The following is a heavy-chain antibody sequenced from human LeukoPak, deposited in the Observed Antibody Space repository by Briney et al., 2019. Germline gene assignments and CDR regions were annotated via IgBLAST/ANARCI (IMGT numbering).Heavy chain of an antibody. V-gene: IGHV3-49*04. CDR1: GFTFGAYA. Sequence: PGGSLRLSCTASGFTFGAYAMTCVRQAPGRGLVWVGFIRSKAYGGTTEYAASVKGRFTIPRDDSKSIAYLQMNSLKTEDTAVYYCTRDLLYCGGDCFTFDYWGQGTLVTVSS. CDR2: IRSKAYGGTT. D-gene: IGHD2-21*02. CDR3: TRDLLYCGGDCFTFDY. J-gene: IGHJ4*02.